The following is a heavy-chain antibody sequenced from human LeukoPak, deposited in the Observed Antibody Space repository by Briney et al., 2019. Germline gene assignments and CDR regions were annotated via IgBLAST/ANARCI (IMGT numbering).Heavy chain of an antibody. V-gene: IGHV3-7*01. Sequence: GGSLRLSCAASGFTFSSYWMIWVRQAPGKGLEWVANIKQDGSEKYYVDSVKGRFTISRDNAKNSLYLQMNSLRAEDTAVYYCARDNAYYYDSSGYPDYWGQGTLVTVSS. CDR2: IKQDGSEK. CDR3: ARDNAYYYDSSGYPDY. CDR1: GFTFSSYW. J-gene: IGHJ4*02. D-gene: IGHD3-22*01.